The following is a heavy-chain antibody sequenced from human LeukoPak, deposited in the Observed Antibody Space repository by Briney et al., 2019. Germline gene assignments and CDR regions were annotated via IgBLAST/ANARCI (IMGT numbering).Heavy chain of an antibody. CDR3: ARDGGGSSWYAGFY. Sequence: PGGSLRLSCAASGFTFSSYEMNWVRQAPGKGLEWVSYISSSSSTIYYADSVKGRFTISRDNAKNSLYLQMNSLRAEDTAVYYCARDGGGSSWYAGFYWGQGTLVTVSS. J-gene: IGHJ4*02. V-gene: IGHV3-48*01. CDR1: GFTFSSYE. CDR2: ISSSSSTI. D-gene: IGHD6-13*01.